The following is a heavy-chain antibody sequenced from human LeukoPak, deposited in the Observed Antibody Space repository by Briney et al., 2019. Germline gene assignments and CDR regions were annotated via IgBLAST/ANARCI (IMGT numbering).Heavy chain of an antibody. CDR2: INSNGGIT. CDR3: VKGVAARLDY. D-gene: IGHD6-6*01. J-gene: IGHJ4*02. CDR1: GFTFSTYA. Sequence: GGSLRLSCAASGFTFSTYAMHWVRQAPGKGLEYVSAINSNGGITFYADSMKGRFTISRDDSKNTLYLQMSSLRAEDTAIYYCVKGVAARLDYWGQGTLVTVSS. V-gene: IGHV3-64D*09.